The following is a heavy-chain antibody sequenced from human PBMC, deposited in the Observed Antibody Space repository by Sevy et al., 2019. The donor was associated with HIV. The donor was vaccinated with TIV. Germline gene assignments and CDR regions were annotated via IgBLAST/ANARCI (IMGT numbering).Heavy chain of an antibody. D-gene: IGHD3-22*01. J-gene: IGHJ4*02. V-gene: IGHV3-53*01. Sequence: GESLKISCAASGFTVSSNYMSWVRQAPGKGLEWVSVIYSGGSTYYADSVKGRFTISRDNSKNTLYLQMNSLRAEDTAVYYCARSDSSGFPPVLFDYWGQGTLVTVSS. CDR3: ARSDSSGFPPVLFDY. CDR2: IYSGGST. CDR1: GFTVSSNY.